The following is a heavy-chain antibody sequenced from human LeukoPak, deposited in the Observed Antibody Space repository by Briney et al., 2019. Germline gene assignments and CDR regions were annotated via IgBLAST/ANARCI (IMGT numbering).Heavy chain of an antibody. CDR2: INHSGST. V-gene: IGHV4-34*01. Sequence: SETLSLTCAVYGGSFSGYYWSWIRQPPGKGLEWIGEINHSGSTNYNPSLKSRVTISVDTSKNQFSLKLSSVTAADTAVYYCARRRRGLLWFGELRAGAFDIWGQGTMVTVSS. CDR3: ARRRRGLLWFGELRAGAFDI. CDR1: GGSFSGYY. D-gene: IGHD3-10*01. J-gene: IGHJ3*02.